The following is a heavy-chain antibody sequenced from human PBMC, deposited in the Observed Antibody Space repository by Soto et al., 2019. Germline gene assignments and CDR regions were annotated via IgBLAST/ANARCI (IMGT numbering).Heavy chain of an antibody. D-gene: IGHD1-7*01. CDR1: GFTFSSYG. Sequence: PGGSLRLSCAASGFTFSSYGMHWVRQAPGKGLEWVAVIWYDGSNKYYADSVKGRFTISRDNSKNTLYLQMNSLRAEDTAVYYCARDGYNWNYFSAPRGLDYYGMDVWGQGTTVTVSS. J-gene: IGHJ6*02. CDR3: ARDGYNWNYFSAPRGLDYYGMDV. CDR2: IWYDGSNK. V-gene: IGHV3-33*01.